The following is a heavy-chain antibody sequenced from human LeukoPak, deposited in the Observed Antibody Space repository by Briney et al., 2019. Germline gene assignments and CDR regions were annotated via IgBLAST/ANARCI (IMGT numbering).Heavy chain of an antibody. V-gene: IGHV4-34*01. Sequence: NPSETLSLTCAVYGGSFSGYYWSWIRQPPGKGLEWIGEINHSGSTNYNPSLKSRVTISVDTSKNQFSLKLSSVTAADTAVYYCARGIIVGATWGENYNCFDPWGQGTLVTVSS. CDR3: ARGIIVGATWGENYNCFDP. D-gene: IGHD1-26*01. J-gene: IGHJ5*02. CDR1: GGSFSGYY. CDR2: INHSGST.